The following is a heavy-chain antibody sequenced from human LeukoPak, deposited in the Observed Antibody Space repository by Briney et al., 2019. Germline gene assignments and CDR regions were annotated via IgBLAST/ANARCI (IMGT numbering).Heavy chain of an antibody. Sequence: GGSLRLSCAASGFAFNTYAMNWVRQAPGKGLEWVSSINHHSGFIYYADSVKGRFTISRDNSKNTLYLQMNSLRAEDTAMYYCAKDRVATVTTFNDYWGQGTLVTVSS. CDR2: INHHSGFI. CDR3: AKDRVATVTTFNDY. V-gene: IGHV3-21*04. CDR1: GFAFNTYA. D-gene: IGHD4-17*01. J-gene: IGHJ4*02.